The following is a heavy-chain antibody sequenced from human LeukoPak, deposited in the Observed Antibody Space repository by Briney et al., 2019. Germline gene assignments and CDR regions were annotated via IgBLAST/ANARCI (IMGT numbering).Heavy chain of an antibody. CDR1: GFTFSDHY. CDR2: TRDKANSYTT. CDR3: ARGDGYDRRSFDY. J-gene: IGHJ4*02. Sequence: GGSLRLSCAASGFTFSDHYMDWVRQAPGKGLEWVGRTRDKANSYTTEYAASVKGRFTISRDASKTSLYLQMNSLKTEDTAVYYCARGDGYDRRSFDYRGQGTLVTVSS. V-gene: IGHV3-72*01. D-gene: IGHD5-12*01.